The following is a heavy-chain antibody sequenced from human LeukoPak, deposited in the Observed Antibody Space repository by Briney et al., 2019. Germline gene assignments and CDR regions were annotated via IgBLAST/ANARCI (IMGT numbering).Heavy chain of an antibody. CDR2: ISYDGSNK. D-gene: IGHD3-22*01. CDR3: ARGYDSSGYYYPWHY. V-gene: IGHV3-30*04. J-gene: IGHJ4*02. CDR1: GFTFSNYA. Sequence: GRSLRLSCAASGFTFSNYAMHWVRQAPGKGLEWVAVISYDGSNKYYADSVKGRFTISRDNSKNTLYLQVNSLRAEDTAVYYCARGYDSSGYYYPWHYWGQGTLVTVSS.